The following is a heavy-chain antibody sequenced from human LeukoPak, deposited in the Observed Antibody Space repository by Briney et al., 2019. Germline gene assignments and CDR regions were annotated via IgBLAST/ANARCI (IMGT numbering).Heavy chain of an antibody. Sequence: GGSLRLSCAASGFTFSSYSMNWVRQAPGKGLEWVSSISSSSYIYYADSVKGRFTISRDNARNSLYLQMNSLRAEDTAVYYCARVMSGYYVVLDIWGQGTMVTVSS. V-gene: IGHV3-21*01. CDR1: GFTFSSYS. CDR2: ISSSSYI. J-gene: IGHJ3*02. D-gene: IGHD3-3*01. CDR3: ARVMSGYYVVLDI.